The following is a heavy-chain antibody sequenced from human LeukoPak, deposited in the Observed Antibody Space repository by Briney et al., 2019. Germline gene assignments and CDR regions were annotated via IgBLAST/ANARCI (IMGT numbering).Heavy chain of an antibody. CDR3: ARDFIGNGDYFSSWFDP. CDR1: GYTFTGYY. V-gene: IGHV1-2*02. D-gene: IGHD4-17*01. J-gene: IGHJ5*02. CDR2: INPNSGGT. Sequence: ASVKVSCKASGYTFTGYYMHWVRQAPGQGLEWMGWINPNSGGTNYAQKFQGRVTMTRDTSISTAYMELSRLRSDDTAVYYCARDFIGNGDYFSSWFDPWGQGTLVTVSS.